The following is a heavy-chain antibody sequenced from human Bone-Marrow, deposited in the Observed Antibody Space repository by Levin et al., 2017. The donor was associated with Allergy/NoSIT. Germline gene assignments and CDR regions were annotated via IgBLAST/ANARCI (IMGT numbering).Heavy chain of an antibody. J-gene: IGHJ4*02. CDR2: ISSAGSNT. Sequence: GESLKISCAASGFTFSGYGMHWVRQAPGKGLEWVAVISSAGSNTYYADSVKGRFTISRDNSKNTVYLEMNSLRAEDTAVYYCAKSPGVTYGSGSYYKEIDYWGQGTLVTVSS. V-gene: IGHV3-30*18. D-gene: IGHD3-10*01. CDR1: GFTFSGYG. CDR3: AKSPGVTYGSGSYYKEIDY.